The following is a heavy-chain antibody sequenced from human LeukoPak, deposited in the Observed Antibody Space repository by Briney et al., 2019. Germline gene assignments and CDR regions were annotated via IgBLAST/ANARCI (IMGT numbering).Heavy chain of an antibody. CDR2: IYPGDSDT. CDR3: ARILGSSIAARPDIPFDY. J-gene: IGHJ4*02. CDR1: GYSFTSYW. V-gene: IGHV5-51*01. Sequence: ESLKISCKGSGYSFTSYWVGWERQMPGKGLECMGIIYPGDSDTRYSPSFQGQVTISADKSISTAYLQWSSLKASDTAMYYCARILGSSIAARPDIPFDYWGQGTLVTVSS. D-gene: IGHD6-6*01.